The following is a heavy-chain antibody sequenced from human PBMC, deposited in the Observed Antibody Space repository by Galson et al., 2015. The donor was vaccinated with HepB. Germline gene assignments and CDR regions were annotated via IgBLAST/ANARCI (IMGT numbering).Heavy chain of an antibody. V-gene: IGHV3-30*04. J-gene: IGHJ4*02. D-gene: IGHD4-17*01. Sequence: SLRLSCAASGFTFSSYAMHWVRQAPGKGLEWVAVISYDGSNKYYADSVKGRFTISRDNSKNTLYLQMNSLRAEDTAVYYCARSGDYGYYFDYWGQGTLVTVSS. CDR3: ARSGDYGYYFDY. CDR1: GFTFSSYA. CDR2: ISYDGSNK.